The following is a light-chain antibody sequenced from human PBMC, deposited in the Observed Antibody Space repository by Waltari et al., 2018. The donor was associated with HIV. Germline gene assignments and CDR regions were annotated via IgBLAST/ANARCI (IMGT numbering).Light chain of an antibody. CDR1: SSDVWSYNL. CDR2: EGS. CDR3: CSYTGSSTRRPYV. J-gene: IGLJ1*01. Sequence: QSALTQPASVSGSPGQSITISCPGTSSDVWSYNLFSLYPQHPGKAPKVMIYEGSKRPSGVSNRFSGSKSGNTASLTISGLQAEDEADYYCCSYTGSSTRRPYVFGTGTKVTVL. V-gene: IGLV2-23*01.